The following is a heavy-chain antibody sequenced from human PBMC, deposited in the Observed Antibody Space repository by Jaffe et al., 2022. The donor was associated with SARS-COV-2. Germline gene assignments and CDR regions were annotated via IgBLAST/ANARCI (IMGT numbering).Heavy chain of an antibody. Sequence: QVQLQESGPGLVKPSETLSLTCTVSGGSISSYYWSWIRQPPGKGLEWIGYIYYSGSTNYNPSLKSRVTISVDTSKNQFSLKLSSVTAADTAVYYCARVRGDYPLRDYYYYGMDVWGQGTTVTVSS. V-gene: IGHV4-59*01. D-gene: IGHD4-17*01. J-gene: IGHJ6*02. CDR2: IYYSGST. CDR3: ARVRGDYPLRDYYYYGMDV. CDR1: GGSISSYY.